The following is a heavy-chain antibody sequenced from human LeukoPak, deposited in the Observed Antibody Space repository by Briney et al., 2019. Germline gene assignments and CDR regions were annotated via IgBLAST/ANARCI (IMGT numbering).Heavy chain of an antibody. CDR1: GGSFSGYY. V-gene: IGHV4-34*01. D-gene: IGHD3-10*01. Sequence: SETLSLTCAVYGGSFSGYYWSWIRQPPGKGLEWIGEINHSGSTNYNPSLKSRVTISVDTSKNQFSLKLSSVTAADTAVYYCARVFGADYWGQGTLVTVSS. J-gene: IGHJ4*02. CDR2: INHSGST. CDR3: ARVFGADY.